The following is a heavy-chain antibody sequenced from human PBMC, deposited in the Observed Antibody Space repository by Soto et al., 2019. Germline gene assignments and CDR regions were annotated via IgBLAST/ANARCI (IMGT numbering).Heavy chain of an antibody. CDR1: GYTFSIYA. D-gene: IGHD3-3*01. CDR3: ARASAFLSGYYRYFDY. V-gene: IGHV1-3*01. CDR2: INAANGNT. Sequence: GASLKVSCKAFGYTFSIYAIHWVRQAPGQRLEWMGWINAANGNTKYSQKFQGRVTIIRDTSASTAYMELSSLRSEDTAVYYCARASAFLSGYYRYFDYWGQGTLVTVSS. J-gene: IGHJ4*02.